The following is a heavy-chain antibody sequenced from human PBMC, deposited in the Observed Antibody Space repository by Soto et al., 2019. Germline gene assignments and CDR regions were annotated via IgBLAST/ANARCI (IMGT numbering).Heavy chain of an antibody. CDR3: ARGSLYCTNGVCSYMDV. Sequence: ASVKVSCKASGYTFTSYDINWVRHATGQGLEWMGWMNPNSGNTGYAQKFQGRVTMTRNTSISTAYMELSSLRSEDTAVYYCARGSLYCTNGVCSYMDVWGKGTTVTVSS. CDR1: GYTFTSYD. V-gene: IGHV1-8*01. CDR2: MNPNSGNT. J-gene: IGHJ6*03. D-gene: IGHD2-8*01.